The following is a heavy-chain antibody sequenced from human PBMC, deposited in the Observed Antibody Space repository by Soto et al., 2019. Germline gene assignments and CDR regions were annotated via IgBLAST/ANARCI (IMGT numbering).Heavy chain of an antibody. CDR3: AKVRYSSPMGYYYGMDV. V-gene: IGHV1-69*01. Sequence: QAQLEQSGGEVKKPGSSVKVSCKASRVAFSNFIVTWVRQAPGVGLEWVGGIIPVFGTANYAQKFQGRVTITADDSTSTSYMEVNNLRSEDTAVYYCAKVRYSSPMGYYYGMDVWGQGTTVTVSS. CDR2: IIPVFGTA. CDR1: RVAFSNFI. J-gene: IGHJ6*02. D-gene: IGHD2-2*01.